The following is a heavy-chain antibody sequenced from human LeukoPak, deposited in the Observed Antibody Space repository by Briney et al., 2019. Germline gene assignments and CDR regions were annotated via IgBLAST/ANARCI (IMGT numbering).Heavy chain of an antibody. J-gene: IGHJ6*02. Sequence: SETLSLTCTVSGGSISGFYWSWIRQPPGKGLEWIGYVHYSGSTTYNPSLKSRVTISLDTSENQFSLNLNSVTAADTAVYYCARRNKCPADVWGQGTPVTVSS. CDR3: ARRNKCPADV. D-gene: IGHD1-14*01. CDR1: GGSISGFY. CDR2: VHYSGST. V-gene: IGHV4-59*01.